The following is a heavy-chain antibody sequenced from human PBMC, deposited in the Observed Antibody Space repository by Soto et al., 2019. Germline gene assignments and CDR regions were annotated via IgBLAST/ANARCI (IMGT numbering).Heavy chain of an antibody. CDR1: GVTFSSET. Sequence: HVQLVQSGAEVKKPGSSVKVSCKASGVTFSSETISWVRQATGQGLEWVGGIIPLFGTENYAQKFQGRVTITAAESTSTLYIELRSLRSADTAVYYCATDLVDNPASPFDSWGQGTLVTVSS. J-gene: IGHJ4*02. D-gene: IGHD1-20*01. CDR2: IIPLFGTE. V-gene: IGHV1-69*01. CDR3: ATDLVDNPASPFDS.